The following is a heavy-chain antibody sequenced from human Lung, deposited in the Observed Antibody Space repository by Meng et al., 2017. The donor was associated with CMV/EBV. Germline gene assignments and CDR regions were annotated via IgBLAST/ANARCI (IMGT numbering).Heavy chain of an antibody. J-gene: IGHJ6*02. Sequence: GGSXRLXXAASGFTFSSSAMHWVRQAPGKGLEWVAVVSYDGSHKYYADSVKGRFTISRDNSKNSLYLQMNSLRPEDTAVYYCARGIKEWSYFYYHAMDVWXQGSXVTVSS. CDR1: GFTFSSSA. V-gene: IGHV3-30*04. D-gene: IGHD3-3*01. CDR3: ARGIKEWSYFYYHAMDV. CDR2: VSYDGSHK.